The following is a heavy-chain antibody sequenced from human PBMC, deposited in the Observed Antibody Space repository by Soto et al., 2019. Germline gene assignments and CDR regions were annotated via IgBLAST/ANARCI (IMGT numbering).Heavy chain of an antibody. CDR2: ISYDGSNK. D-gene: IGHD1-26*01. V-gene: IGHV3-30*18. CDR3: AKAYLVGAIFDY. Sequence: GGSLRLSCAASGFTFSSYGMHWVRQAPGKGLEWVAVISYDGSNKYYADSVKGRFTISRDNSKNTLYLQMNSLRAEDTAVYYCAKAYLVGAIFDYWGQGTLVTVSS. J-gene: IGHJ4*02. CDR1: GFTFSSYG.